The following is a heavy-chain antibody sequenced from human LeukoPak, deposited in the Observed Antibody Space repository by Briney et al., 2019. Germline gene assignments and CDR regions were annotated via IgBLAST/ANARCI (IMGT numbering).Heavy chain of an antibody. CDR3: ATATPYYYDSSGYSDY. D-gene: IGHD3-22*01. CDR2: ISYDGSNK. V-gene: IGHV3-30*04. Sequence: GGSLRLSCAASGFTFSSYAMHWVRQAPGKGLEWVAVISYDGSNKYYADSVKGRFTISRDNSKNTLYLQMNSLRAEDTAVYYCATATPYYYDSSGYSDYWGQGTLVTVSS. CDR1: GFTFSSYA. J-gene: IGHJ4*02.